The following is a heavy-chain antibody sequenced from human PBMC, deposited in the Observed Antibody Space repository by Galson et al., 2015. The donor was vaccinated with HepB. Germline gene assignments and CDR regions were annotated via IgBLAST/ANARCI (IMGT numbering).Heavy chain of an antibody. CDR2: IKQDGSEK. V-gene: IGHV3-7*03. J-gene: IGHJ4*02. CDR3: ARDWSGSGSSHFDY. CDR1: GFTFSSYW. Sequence: SLRLSCAASGFTFSSYWMSRVRQAPGKGLEWVANIKQDGSEKYYVDSVKGRFTISRDNAKNSLYLQMNSLRAEDTAVYYCARDWSGSGSSHFDYWGQGTLVTVSS. D-gene: IGHD3-10*01.